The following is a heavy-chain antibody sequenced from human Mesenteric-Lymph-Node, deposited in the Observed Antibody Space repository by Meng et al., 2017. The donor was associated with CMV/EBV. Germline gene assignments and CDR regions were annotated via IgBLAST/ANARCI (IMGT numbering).Heavy chain of an antibody. Sequence: GGSLRLSCAASGFTFSSYAMSWVRQAPGKGLEWVSVIYSGGSSTYYADSVKGRFTISRDNSKNTLYLQMNSLRAEDTAVYYCTKDHAPGAGRRLGGYGMDVWGQGTTVTVSS. J-gene: IGHJ6*02. CDR1: GFTFSSYA. CDR2: IYSGGSST. CDR3: TKDHAPGAGRRLGGYGMDV. D-gene: IGHD3-16*01. V-gene: IGHV3-23*03.